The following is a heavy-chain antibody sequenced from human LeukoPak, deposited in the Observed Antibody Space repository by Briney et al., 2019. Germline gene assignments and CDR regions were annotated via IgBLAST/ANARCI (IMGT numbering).Heavy chain of an antibody. CDR2: TYYRSKWYN. D-gene: IGHD3-10*01. J-gene: IGHJ4*02. Sequence: SQTLSLTCAISGDSVSSKSAAWNWIRQSPSRGLEWLGRTYYRSKWYNDYAVSVKSRITISPDTPRNQFSLQLNSATPEDTAVYYCAGDKTGSGYADYWGQGTLVTVSS. CDR3: AGDKTGSGYADY. CDR1: GDSVSSKSAA. V-gene: IGHV6-1*01.